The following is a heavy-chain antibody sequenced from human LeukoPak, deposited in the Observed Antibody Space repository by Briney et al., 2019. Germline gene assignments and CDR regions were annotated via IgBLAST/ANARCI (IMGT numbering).Heavy chain of an antibody. Sequence: GGSLRLSCAASGFTFSSYWMSWIRQAPGKGLEWVSYISSSGSTIYYADSVKGRFTISRDNAKNSLYLQMNSLRAEDTAVYYCARMVRGVIRGFDPWGQGTLVTVSS. V-gene: IGHV3-11*01. CDR1: GFTFSSYW. J-gene: IGHJ5*02. CDR2: ISSSGSTI. D-gene: IGHD3-10*01. CDR3: ARMVRGVIRGFDP.